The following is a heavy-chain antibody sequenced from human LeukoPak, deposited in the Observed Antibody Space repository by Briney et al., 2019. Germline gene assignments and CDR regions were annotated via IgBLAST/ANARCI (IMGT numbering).Heavy chain of an antibody. J-gene: IGHJ4*02. D-gene: IGHD3-9*01. Sequence: GGSLRLSCAASGVTFSSYAMSWVRQAPGKGLEWVSAISGSGGSTYYADSVKGRFTISRDNSKNTLYLQMNSLRAEDTAVYYCAKSGLRYFDWSGGYFDYWGQGTLVTVSS. CDR1: GVTFSSYA. CDR2: ISGSGGST. V-gene: IGHV3-23*01. CDR3: AKSGLRYFDWSGGYFDY.